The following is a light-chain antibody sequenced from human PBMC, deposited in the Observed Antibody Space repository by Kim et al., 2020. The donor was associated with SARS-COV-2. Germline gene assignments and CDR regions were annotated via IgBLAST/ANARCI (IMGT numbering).Light chain of an antibody. V-gene: IGKV3D-15*01. CDR3: QQHNNWPYT. J-gene: IGKJ2*01. CDR2: GAS. CDR1: QSISSN. Sequence: EIVMTQSPATLSVSPGERATLSCRASQSISSNLAWYQQKPGQAPRLLIYGASTRATGIPARVSGSGSGTEFTLTVSSLQSEDFAVYYCQQHNNWPYTFGQGTKLEI.